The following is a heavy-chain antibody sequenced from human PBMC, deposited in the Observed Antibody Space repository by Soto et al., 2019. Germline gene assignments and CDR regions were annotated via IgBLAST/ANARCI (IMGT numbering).Heavy chain of an antibody. CDR3: ARDPSSSWYYYYYGMDV. D-gene: IGHD6-13*01. V-gene: IGHV1-46*01. CDR1: GYTFTSYY. Sequence: QVQLVQSGAEVKKPGASVKVSCKASGYTFTSYYMHWVRQAPGQGLEWMGIINPSGGSTSYAQKCQGRVTMTRDTSTSTVYMELSSLRSEDTAVYYCARDPSSSWYYYYYGMDVWGQGTTVTVSS. J-gene: IGHJ6*02. CDR2: INPSGGST.